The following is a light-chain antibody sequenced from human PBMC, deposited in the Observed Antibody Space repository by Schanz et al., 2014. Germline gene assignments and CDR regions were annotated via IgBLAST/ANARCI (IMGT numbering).Light chain of an antibody. Sequence: QLVLTQSPSASASLGSSVKLTCALSSGHSTYIIAWHQQQPGKAPRYLMNLERSGRYNKGSGVPDRFSGSSSGAERFLTISSLQSEDEAVYYCQTWGTGIRVFGGGTKLTVL. V-gene: IGLV4-60*03. CDR3: QTWGTGIRV. CDR1: SGHSTYI. CDR2: LERSGRY. J-gene: IGLJ2*01.